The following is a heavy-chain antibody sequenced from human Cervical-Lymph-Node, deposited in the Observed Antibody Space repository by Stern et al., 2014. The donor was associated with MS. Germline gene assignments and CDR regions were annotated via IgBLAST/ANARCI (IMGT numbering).Heavy chain of an antibody. D-gene: IGHD3-10*01. CDR1: GGTFSSFA. Sequence: EQLVESGAEVKKPGSSVRVSCKASGGTFSSFAISWVRQAAGHGLEWMGGIIPIFDTPNYAQKFQGRVTITADASTSTAYMELNSLRSEDTAVYYCASSVGELTPESVWGQGTTVTV. J-gene: IGHJ6*02. CDR2: IIPIFDTP. V-gene: IGHV1-69*01. CDR3: ASSVGELTPESV.